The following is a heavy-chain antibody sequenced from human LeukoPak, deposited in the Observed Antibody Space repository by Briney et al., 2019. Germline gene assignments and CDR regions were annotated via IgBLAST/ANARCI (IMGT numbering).Heavy chain of an antibody. CDR2: IYYSGST. V-gene: IGHV4-30-4*01. D-gene: IGHD6-13*01. Sequence: SETLPLTCTVSGGSISSGDYYWSWIRQPPGKGLEWIGYIYYSGSTYYNPSLKSRVTISVDTSKNQFSLKLSSVTAAGTAVYYCASGAAAGTLDAFDIWGQGTMVTVSS. J-gene: IGHJ3*02. CDR1: GGSISSGDYY. CDR3: ASGAAAGTLDAFDI.